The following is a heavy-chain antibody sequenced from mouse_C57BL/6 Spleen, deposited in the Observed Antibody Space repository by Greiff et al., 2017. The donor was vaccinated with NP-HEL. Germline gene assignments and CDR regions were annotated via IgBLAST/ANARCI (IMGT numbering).Heavy chain of an antibody. J-gene: IGHJ4*01. CDR3: TTWPTAQATYYAMDY. CDR2: IDPENGDT. Sequence: EVQLQQSGAELVRPGASVKLSCTASGFNIKDDYMHWVKQRPEQGLEWIGWIDPENGDTEYASKFQGKATITADTSSNTAYLQLSSLTSEDTAVYYCTTWPTAQATYYAMDYWGQGTSVTVSS. V-gene: IGHV14-4*01. CDR1: GFNIKDDY. D-gene: IGHD3-2*02.